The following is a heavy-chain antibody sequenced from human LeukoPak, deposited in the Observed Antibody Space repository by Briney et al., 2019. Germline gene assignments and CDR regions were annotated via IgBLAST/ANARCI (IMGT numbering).Heavy chain of an antibody. J-gene: IGHJ6*02. Sequence: GGPLRLSFAASGFRFGSYDMNWVRPAPGKGLEWVSSITTSSSYIYSPDSVKGRFTVSRDNAKNSLYLQMNSLRAEDTAVYYCASHIVVVTAIRYYAMAVWGQGTTVTVSS. D-gene: IGHD2-2*01. V-gene: IGHV3-21*01. CDR1: GFRFGSYD. CDR3: ASHIVVVTAIRYYAMAV. CDR2: ITTSSSYI.